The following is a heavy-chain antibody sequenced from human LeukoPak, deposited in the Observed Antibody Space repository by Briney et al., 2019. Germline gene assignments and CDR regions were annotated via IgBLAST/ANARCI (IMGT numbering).Heavy chain of an antibody. CDR2: IRSSSSYI. J-gene: IGHJ6*03. CDR1: GFTFSSYS. CDR3: ARRVGAARSSDYYMDV. Sequence: GGSLRLSCAASGFTFSSYSMNWVRQAPGKGLEWVSSIRSSSSYIYYADSVKGRFTISRDNANNSLYLQMNSLRAEDTAVYYCARRVGAARSSDYYMDVWGKGTTVTVSS. D-gene: IGHD6-6*01. V-gene: IGHV3-21*01.